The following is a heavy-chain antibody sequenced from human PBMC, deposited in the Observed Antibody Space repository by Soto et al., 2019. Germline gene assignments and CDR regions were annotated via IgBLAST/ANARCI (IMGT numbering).Heavy chain of an antibody. CDR2: IYYSGST. CDR3: SRPSRYSSSWYPSENWFVP. D-gene: IGHD6-13*01. J-gene: IGHJ5*02. Sequence: SETLSLTCTVSGGSISSSSYYWGWIRQPPGKGLEWIGNIYYSGSTYYNPSLKSRVTISVDTSKNQFSLKLGSVTAADTAVYYCSRPSRYSSSWYPSENWFVPWGQGTLVTVSS. CDR1: GGSISSSSYY. V-gene: IGHV4-39*01.